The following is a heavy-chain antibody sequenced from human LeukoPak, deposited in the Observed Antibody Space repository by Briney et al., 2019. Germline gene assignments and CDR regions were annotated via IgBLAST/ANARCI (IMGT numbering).Heavy chain of an antibody. D-gene: IGHD3-16*01. CDR3: AREKIGTGTVLGKDYYYMDV. CDR1: GVSISNYY. J-gene: IGHJ6*03. CDR2: IFYSGST. Sequence: SETLSLTCTVSGVSISNYYWSWIRQPPGKGLEWIGYIFYSGSTNYNPSLKSRVTISVDTSKNQFSLKLSSVTAADTAMYYCAREKIGTGTVLGKDYYYMDVWGKGTTVTVSS. V-gene: IGHV4-59*12.